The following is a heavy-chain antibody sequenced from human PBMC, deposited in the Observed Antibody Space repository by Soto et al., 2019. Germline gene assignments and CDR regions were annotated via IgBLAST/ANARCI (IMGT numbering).Heavy chain of an antibody. J-gene: IGHJ3*01. CDR2: IHSDGSST. CDR3: ARGDRGAFDL. D-gene: IGHD1-26*01. V-gene: IGHV3-74*01. Sequence: EVQLVESGGSLVRPGGSLRLSCAASGFTFSYYWMHRVRQAPGKGLVWVSRIHSDGSSTTYADFVKGRFIISRDNARNTLDLQMNSVRVEDTAVYYCARGDRGAFDLWGQGTVVTVSS. CDR1: GFTFSYYW.